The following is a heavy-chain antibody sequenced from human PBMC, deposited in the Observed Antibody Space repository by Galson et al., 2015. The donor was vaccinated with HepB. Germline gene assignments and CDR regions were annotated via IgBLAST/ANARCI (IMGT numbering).Heavy chain of an antibody. CDR3: TRVGAAARPVFYYYYYMDV. CDR1: GFTFGDYA. V-gene: IGHV3-49*03. Sequence: SLRLSCAASGFTFGDYAMSWFRQAPGKGLEWVGFIRSKAYGGTTEYAASVKGRFTISRDDSKSIAYLQMNSLKTEDTAVYYCTRVGAAARPVFYYYYYMDVWGKGTTVTVSS. D-gene: IGHD6-6*01. CDR2: IRSKAYGGTT. J-gene: IGHJ6*03.